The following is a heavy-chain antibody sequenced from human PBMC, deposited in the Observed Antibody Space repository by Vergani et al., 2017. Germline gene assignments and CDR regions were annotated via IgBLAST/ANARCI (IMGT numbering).Heavy chain of an antibody. J-gene: IGHJ4*02. CDR1: GGSISSYY. D-gene: IGHD1-26*01. CDR2: IYYSGST. Sequence: QVQLQESGPGLVKPSETLSLTCTVPGGSISSYYWSWIRQPPGKGLELFGYIYYSGSTNYNPSLKSRVTISVDTSKNQFSLKLSSVTAADTAVYYCASSGARGPRRRAVGEEPDYWGQGTLVTVSS. CDR3: ASSGARGPRRRAVGEEPDY. V-gene: IGHV4-59*01.